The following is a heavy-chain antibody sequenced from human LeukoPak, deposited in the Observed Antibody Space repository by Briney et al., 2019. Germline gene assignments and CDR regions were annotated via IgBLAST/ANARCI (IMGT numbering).Heavy chain of an antibody. CDR2: IYTSGST. J-gene: IGHJ4*02. CDR1: GGSISSYY. D-gene: IGHD2-2*01. Sequence: PSETLSLTCTVSGGSISSYYWSWIRQPAGKGLEWIGRIYTSGSTNCNPSLKSRVTMSVDTSKNQFSLKLSSVTAADTAVYYCARGPLGYCSSTSCPDFDYWGQGTLVTVSS. V-gene: IGHV4-4*07. CDR3: ARGPLGYCSSTSCPDFDY.